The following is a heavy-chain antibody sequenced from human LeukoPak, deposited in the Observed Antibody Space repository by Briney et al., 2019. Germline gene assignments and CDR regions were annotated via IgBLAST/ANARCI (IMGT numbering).Heavy chain of an antibody. CDR2: FDPEDGET. D-gene: IGHD2-2*02. CDR1: GYTLTELS. V-gene: IGHV1-24*01. Sequence: ASVKVSCKVSGYTLTELSMHWVRQAPGKGLEWMGGFDPEDGETIYAQKFQGRVTMTEDTSTDTAYVELSSLRSEDTAVYYCATAPLGYCSSTSCYNAFDIWGQGTMVTVSS. J-gene: IGHJ3*02. CDR3: ATAPLGYCSSTSCYNAFDI.